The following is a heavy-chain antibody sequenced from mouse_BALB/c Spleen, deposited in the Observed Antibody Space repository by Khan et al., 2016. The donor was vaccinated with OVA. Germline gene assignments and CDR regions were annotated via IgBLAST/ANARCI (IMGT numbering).Heavy chain of an antibody. D-gene: IGHD1-2*01. CDR3: ARGGGTAPFAY. J-gene: IGHJ3*01. V-gene: IGHV5-15*02. Sequence: EVQLQESGGGLVQPGGSRKLSCAASGFTFSDYGMAWVRQAPGKGPEWVAFISDLAYTIYYGDAVTGRFTMSRENAKNTLYLEMSSLRSEDTDNYYCARGGGTAPFAYWGLGTLVTVSA. CDR1: GFTFSDYG. CDR2: ISDLAYTI.